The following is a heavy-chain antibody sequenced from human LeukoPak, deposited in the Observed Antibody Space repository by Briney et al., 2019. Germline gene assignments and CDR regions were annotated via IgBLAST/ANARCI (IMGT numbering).Heavy chain of an antibody. V-gene: IGHV3-33*01. Sequence: GGSLRLSCAASGFTFSSYGMHWVRQAPGKGLEWVAVIWYDGSNKYYADSVKGRFTISRDNSKNTLYLQMNSLRAEDTAVYYCARYGRSYYGDYWGQGTLVTVSS. CDR1: GFTFSSYG. CDR3: ARYGRSYYGDY. D-gene: IGHD1-26*01. CDR2: IWYDGSNK. J-gene: IGHJ4*02.